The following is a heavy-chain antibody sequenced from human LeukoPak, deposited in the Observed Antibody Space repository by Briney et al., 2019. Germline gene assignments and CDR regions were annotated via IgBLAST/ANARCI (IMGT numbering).Heavy chain of an antibody. CDR3: ARGDNWNSYYYYYMDV. CDR1: GFTFSSYA. J-gene: IGHJ6*03. V-gene: IGHV3-30*04. D-gene: IGHD1-7*01. CDR2: ISYDGSNK. Sequence: GGSLRLSCAASGFTFSSYAMHWARQAPGKGLGWVAVISYDGSNKYYADSVRGRFTISRDNAKNSLYLQMNSLRAEDTAIYYCARGDNWNSYYYYYMDVWGKGTTVTVSS.